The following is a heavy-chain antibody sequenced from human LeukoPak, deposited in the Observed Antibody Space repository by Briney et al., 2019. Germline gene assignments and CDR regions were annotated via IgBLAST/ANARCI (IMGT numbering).Heavy chain of an antibody. Sequence: ASVKVSCKASGYTFTSYGISWVRQAPGQGLEWMGWISAYNGNTNYAQKLQGRVTMTTDTSTSTAYMELRSLRSDDTAVYYCARDPYYGSWVTASIFDYWGQGTLVTVSS. CDR3: ARDPYYGSWVTASIFDY. J-gene: IGHJ4*02. CDR1: GYTFTSYG. V-gene: IGHV1-18*01. CDR2: ISAYNGNT. D-gene: IGHD3-10*01.